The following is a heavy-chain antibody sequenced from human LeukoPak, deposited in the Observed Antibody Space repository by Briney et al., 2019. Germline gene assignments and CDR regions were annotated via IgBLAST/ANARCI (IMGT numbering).Heavy chain of an antibody. D-gene: IGHD3-3*01. Sequence: GASVKVSCKASGYTFTGYYMHWVRQAPGQGLEWMGWINPNSGGTNYAQKFQGRVTMTRDTSTSTVYMELSSLRSEDTAVYYCAREGSSYYDFWSGQRSGYFDLWGRGTLVTVSS. J-gene: IGHJ2*01. CDR1: GYTFTGYY. CDR2: INPNSGGT. CDR3: AREGSSYYDFWSGQRSGYFDL. V-gene: IGHV1-2*02.